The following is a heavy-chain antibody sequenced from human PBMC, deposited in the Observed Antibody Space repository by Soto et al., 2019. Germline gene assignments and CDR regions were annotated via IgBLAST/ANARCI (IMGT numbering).Heavy chain of an antibody. V-gene: IGHV3-23*01. D-gene: IGHD3-22*01. CDR3: AKDLYDSSGSSFDI. J-gene: IGHJ3*02. CDR1: GFTFTTYA. CDR2: ISGSGDST. Sequence: GGSLRLSCAASGFTFTTYAMRWVRQAPGKGLEWVSAISGSGDSTHYADPVRGRFTISRDNSKNMLYLQMNSLRAEDTAVYYCAKDLYDSSGSSFDIWGQGTMVTVSS.